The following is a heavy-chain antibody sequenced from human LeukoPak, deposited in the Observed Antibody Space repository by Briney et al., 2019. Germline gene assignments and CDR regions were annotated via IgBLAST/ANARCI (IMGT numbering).Heavy chain of an antibody. Sequence: SVKVSCKASGGTFSSYAISWVRQAPGQGLEWMGRIIPIFGTANYAQKFQGRVTITTDESTSTAYMELSSLRSEDMAVYYCARDGSSGSFDYWGQGTLVTVSS. CDR3: ARDGSSGSFDY. J-gene: IGHJ4*02. D-gene: IGHD6-19*01. CDR2: IIPIFGTA. V-gene: IGHV1-69*05. CDR1: GGTFSSYA.